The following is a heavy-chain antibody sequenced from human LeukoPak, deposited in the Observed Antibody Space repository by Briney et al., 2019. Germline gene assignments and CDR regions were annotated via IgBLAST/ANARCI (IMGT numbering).Heavy chain of an antibody. CDR3: ARHHSNFDY. CDR1: GGSISTYY. D-gene: IGHD5-18*01. Sequence: SETLSLTCSVSGGSISTYYWSWIRQPPGKGLEWIGYIYDSGSTNYNPCLKSRVTISVDTSKNQFSLKLSSVTAADTAVYYCARHHSNFDYWGQGTLVTVSS. V-gene: IGHV4-59*08. CDR2: IYDSGST. J-gene: IGHJ4*02.